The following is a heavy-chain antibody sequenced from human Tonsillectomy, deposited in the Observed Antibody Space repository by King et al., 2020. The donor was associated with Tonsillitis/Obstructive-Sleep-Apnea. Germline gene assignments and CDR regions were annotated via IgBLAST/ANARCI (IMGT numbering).Heavy chain of an antibody. CDR1: GFTFSSYW. CDR3: ARDFKITMIVEYDY. D-gene: IGHD3-22*01. J-gene: IGHJ4*02. V-gene: IGHV3-7*01. CDR2: IKQDGSEK. Sequence: VQLVESGGGLVQPGGSLRLSCAASGFTFSSYWMSWVRQAPGKGLEWVANIKQDGSEKYYVDSVKGRFTISRDNAKNSLYLQMNSLRAEDTAVYYCARDFKITMIVEYDYWGQGTLVTVSS.